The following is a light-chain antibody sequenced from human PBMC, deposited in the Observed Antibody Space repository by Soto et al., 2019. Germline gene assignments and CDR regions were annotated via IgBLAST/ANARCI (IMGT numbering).Light chain of an antibody. J-gene: IGKJ1*01. CDR3: QQYNNWPRT. CDR2: GAS. CDR1: QSVSSN. V-gene: IGKV3-15*01. Sequence: EIVMTQSPATLSVSPGERATLSCRASQSVSSNLAWYQQKPGQAPRLLIYGASTRATGIPARFSGSESGTEFTLTISSLQSEDFAVYCCQQYNNWPRTFGQGTKVEIK.